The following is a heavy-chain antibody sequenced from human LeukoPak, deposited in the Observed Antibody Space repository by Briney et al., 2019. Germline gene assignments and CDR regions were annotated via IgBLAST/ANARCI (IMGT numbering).Heavy chain of an antibody. V-gene: IGHV3-23*01. CDR3: AKNSDYDILTGYPDY. D-gene: IGHD3-9*01. J-gene: IGHJ4*02. CDR2: ISGSGGST. Sequence: GGSLRLSCAASGFTFSSYGIAWVRQAPGKGLEWVSAISGSGGSTYYADSVKGRFTISRDNSKNTLYLQMNSLRAEDTAVYYCAKNSDYDILTGYPDYWGQGTLVTVSS. CDR1: GFTFSSYG.